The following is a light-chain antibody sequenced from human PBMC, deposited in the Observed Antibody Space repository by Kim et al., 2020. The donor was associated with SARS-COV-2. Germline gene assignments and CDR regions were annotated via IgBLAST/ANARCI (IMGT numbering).Light chain of an antibody. CDR1: QSVTSAY. CDR2: GAS. CDR3: QQYGTSPRT. V-gene: IGKV3-20*01. J-gene: IGKJ1*01. Sequence: SPGERATLSCRASQSVTSAYLGWYQEKPGQAPRLLIYGASSRATGIPDRFSGSGSGTDFTLTINRLEPEDFAVYYCQQYGTSPRTFGQGTKVDIK.